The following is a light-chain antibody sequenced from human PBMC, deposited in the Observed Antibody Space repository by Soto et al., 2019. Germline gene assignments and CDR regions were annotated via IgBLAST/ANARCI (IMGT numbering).Light chain of an antibody. V-gene: IGKV3-20*01. CDR3: QQYGSSPPWT. Sequence: EIVLTQSPGTLSLSPGERATLSCRDSQSVSTSYLAWYQQKPGQAPRLLIYGASSRATGIPDRFSGSGSGTDFTLTISRLEPEDFEVYYCQQYGSSPPWTFGQGTKVEIK. CDR1: QSVSTSY. CDR2: GAS. J-gene: IGKJ1*01.